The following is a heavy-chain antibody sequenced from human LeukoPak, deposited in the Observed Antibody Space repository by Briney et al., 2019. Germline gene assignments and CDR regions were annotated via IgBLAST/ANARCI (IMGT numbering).Heavy chain of an antibody. CDR3: ARDKYCSSTSCFSWLDP. J-gene: IGHJ5*02. V-gene: IGHV1-3*01. CDR1: GYTFTSYA. CDR2: INAGNGNT. D-gene: IGHD2-2*01. Sequence: ASVKVSCKASGYTFTSYAMHWVRQAPGQRLEWMGWINAGNGNTKYSQKFQGRVTITRDTSASTAYMELSSLRSEDTAVYYCARDKYCSSTSCFSWLDPWAKETLVTVSS.